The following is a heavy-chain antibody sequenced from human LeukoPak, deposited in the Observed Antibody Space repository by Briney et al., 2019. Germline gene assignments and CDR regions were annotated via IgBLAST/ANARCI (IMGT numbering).Heavy chain of an antibody. V-gene: IGHV3-64D*09. CDR1: GFTFSFYA. CDR2: ISSNGGST. D-gene: IGHD3-22*01. J-gene: IGHJ3*01. Sequence: PGGSLRLSCSASGFTFSFYAMGWVRQAPGKGLEYASAISSNGGSTYYADSVKGRFTISRDNSKNTLYLQMSSLRADDTAVYYCVKGFPHYYDSSGFGAFDVWGQGTIVTVSS. CDR3: VKGFPHYYDSSGFGAFDV.